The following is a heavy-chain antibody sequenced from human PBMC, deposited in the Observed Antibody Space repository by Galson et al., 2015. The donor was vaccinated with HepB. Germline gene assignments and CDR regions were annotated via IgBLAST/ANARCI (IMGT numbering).Heavy chain of an antibody. D-gene: IGHD6-19*01. CDR2: ISYDGSNK. CDR3: AKDGYSSGWYDYPGFDY. Sequence: SLRLSCAASGFTFSSYGMHWVRQAPGKGLEWVAVISYDGSNKYYADSVKGRFTISRDNSKNTLYLQMNSLRAEDTAVYYCAKDGYSSGWYDYPGFDYWGQGTLVTVSS. J-gene: IGHJ4*02. CDR1: GFTFSSYG. V-gene: IGHV3-30*18.